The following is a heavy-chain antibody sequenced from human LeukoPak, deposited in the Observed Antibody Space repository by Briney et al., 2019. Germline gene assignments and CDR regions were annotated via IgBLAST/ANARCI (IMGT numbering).Heavy chain of an antibody. J-gene: IGHJ4*02. Sequence: ASVKVSCKASGGTFSSYAISWVRQAPGQGFEWMGGIIPIFGTANYAQKFQGRVTITADESTSTAYMELSSLRSEDTAVYYCARHSLIGTTPFDYWGQGTLVTVSS. CDR1: GGTFSSYA. V-gene: IGHV1-69*13. CDR2: IIPIFGTA. CDR3: ARHSLIGTTPFDY. D-gene: IGHD1-20*01.